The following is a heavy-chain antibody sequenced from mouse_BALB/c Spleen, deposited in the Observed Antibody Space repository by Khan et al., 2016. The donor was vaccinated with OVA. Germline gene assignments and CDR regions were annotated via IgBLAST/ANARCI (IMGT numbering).Heavy chain of an antibody. J-gene: IGHJ2*01. CDR3: TRNGFGNYESWDY. D-gene: IGHD2-1*01. CDR1: GYTFTSYW. CDR2: IYPGNSDT. Sequence: VQLQQSGTVLARPGASVKMSCKAFGYTFTSYWMHWVKQRPGQGLEWIGAIYPGNSDTNYNQKFKGKAKLTAVTSTSTAYLELNSLTNEDSAVYYCTRNGFGNYESWDYWGQGTTLTVSS. V-gene: IGHV1-5*01.